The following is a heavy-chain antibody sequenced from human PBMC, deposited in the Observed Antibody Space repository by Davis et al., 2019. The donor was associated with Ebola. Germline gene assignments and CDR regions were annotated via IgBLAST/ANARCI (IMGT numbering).Heavy chain of an antibody. CDR3: ARDKANYVPGWFDP. V-gene: IGHV3-30*03. CDR2: ISYDGSNK. J-gene: IGHJ5*02. Sequence: GGSLRLSCAASGFTFSSYGMHWVRQAPGKGLEWVAVISYDGSNKYYADSVKGRFTISRDNSKNTLYLQMNSLRAEDTAVYYCARDKANYVPGWFDPWGQGTLVTVSS. CDR1: GFTFSSYG. D-gene: IGHD3-10*02.